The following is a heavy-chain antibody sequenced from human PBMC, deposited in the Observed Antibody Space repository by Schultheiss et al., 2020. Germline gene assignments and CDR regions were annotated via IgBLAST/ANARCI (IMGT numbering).Heavy chain of an antibody. Sequence: GGSLRLSCAASGFTFSSYGMHWVRQAPGKGLEWVAVIWYDGSNKYYADSVKGRFTISRDNSKNTLYLQMNSLRAEDTAVYYCARDVGLRPFDYWGQGTLVTVSS. CDR2: IWYDGSNK. V-gene: IGHV3-33*01. D-gene: IGHD1-26*01. J-gene: IGHJ4*02. CDR3: ARDVGLRPFDY. CDR1: GFTFSSYG.